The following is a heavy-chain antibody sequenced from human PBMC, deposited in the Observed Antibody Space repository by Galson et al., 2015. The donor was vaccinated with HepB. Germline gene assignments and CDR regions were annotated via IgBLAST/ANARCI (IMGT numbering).Heavy chain of an antibody. CDR3: ARDDLIVGANPDY. V-gene: IGHV1-18*01. CDR2: IRVSNGNT. J-gene: IGHJ4*02. Sequence: SVKVSCKAVGYTFETYGISWVRQVPGQGLEWMGWIRVSNGNTTYAQKFQDRVTMTADRGTRTAYMGVTSLRSEDTAVYYCARDDLIVGANPDYWGQGTLVIVSS. D-gene: IGHD1-26*01. CDR1: GYTFETYG.